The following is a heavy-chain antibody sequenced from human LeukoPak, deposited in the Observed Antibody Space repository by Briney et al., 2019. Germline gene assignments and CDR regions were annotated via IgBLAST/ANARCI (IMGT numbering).Heavy chain of an antibody. CDR2: TYYRSKWYN. CDR3: AREYVTTFVP. CDR1: GDSVSSNSAA. J-gene: IGHJ5*02. Sequence: SQTLSVTCSISGDSVSSNSAAGNWIRQSPSRGLEWLGRTYYRSKWYNDYAVSVKSRITINPDTSKNQFSLQLNSVTPEDTAVYYCAREYVTTFVPWGQGTLVTVSS. D-gene: IGHD1-1*01. V-gene: IGHV6-1*01.